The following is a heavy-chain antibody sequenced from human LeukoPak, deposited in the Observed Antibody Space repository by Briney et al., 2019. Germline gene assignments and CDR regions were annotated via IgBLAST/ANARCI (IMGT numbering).Heavy chain of an antibody. CDR3: ARGSYDFWSGHATPFDY. J-gene: IGHJ4*02. Sequence: SETLSLTCAVSGGSISSSNCWSWVRQPPGKGLEWIGEIYHSGSTNYNPSLKSRVTISVDKSKNQFSLKLSSVTAADTAVYYCARGSYDFWSGHATPFDYWGQGTLVTVSS. D-gene: IGHD3-3*01. CDR1: GGSISSSNC. V-gene: IGHV4-4*02. CDR2: IYHSGST.